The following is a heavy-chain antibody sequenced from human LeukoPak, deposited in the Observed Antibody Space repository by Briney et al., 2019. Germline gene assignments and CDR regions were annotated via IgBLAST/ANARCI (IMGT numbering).Heavy chain of an antibody. Sequence: GGSLRLSCAASGLTFDDYAMHWVRQAPGKGLEWVSGISWNSGSIGYADSVKGRFTISRDNSKNSLYLQMNSLRTEDTALYYCAKGKNTGSYLSHVDYWGQGTLVTVSS. D-gene: IGHD3-10*01. V-gene: IGHV3-9*01. CDR3: AKGKNTGSYLSHVDY. CDR1: GLTFDDYA. CDR2: ISWNSGSI. J-gene: IGHJ4*02.